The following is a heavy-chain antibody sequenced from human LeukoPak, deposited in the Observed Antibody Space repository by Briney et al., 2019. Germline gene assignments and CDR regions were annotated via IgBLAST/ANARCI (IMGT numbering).Heavy chain of an antibody. CDR3: ARAIRQQLGPTYINYFDP. CDR2: ISHSVST. CDR1: GYSISSGYY. Sequence: SETLSLTCTVPGYSISSGYYWGWIRQPPGKGLEWIGSISHSVSTDYNPSLKSRLTISVDTSKNQFSLRLSSVTAADTAVYYCARAIRQQLGPTYINYFDPWGQGILVTVSS. V-gene: IGHV4-38-2*02. D-gene: IGHD6-13*01. J-gene: IGHJ5*02.